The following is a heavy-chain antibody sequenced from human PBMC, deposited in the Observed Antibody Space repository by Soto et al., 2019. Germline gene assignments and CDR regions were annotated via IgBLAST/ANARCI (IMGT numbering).Heavy chain of an antibody. CDR1: GGTFSIYA. V-gene: IGHV1-69*13. D-gene: IGHD1-26*01. J-gene: IGHJ4*02. CDR2: IIPIFGTA. Sequence: SVKVSCKASGGTFSIYAISCVLQSPGQGLEWMGGIIPIFGTANYAQKFQGRVTITADESTSTAYMELSSLRSEDTAVYYCARAFRGPGYFDYWGQGTLVTVSS. CDR3: ARAFRGPGYFDY.